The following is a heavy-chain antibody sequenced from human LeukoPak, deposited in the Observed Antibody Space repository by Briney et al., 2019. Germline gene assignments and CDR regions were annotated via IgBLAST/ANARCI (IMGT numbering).Heavy chain of an antibody. D-gene: IGHD3-22*01. J-gene: IGHJ3*02. CDR2: IYYSGST. Sequence: SETLSLTCTVSGGSISSYYWSWIRQPPGKGLEWIGYIYYSGSTNYNPSLKSRVTISVDTSKNQFSLKLSSVTAADTAVYYCARGPYSSGYQRRSDAFDIWGQGTMVTVSS. CDR1: GGSISSYY. CDR3: ARGPYSSGYQRRSDAFDI. V-gene: IGHV4-59*12.